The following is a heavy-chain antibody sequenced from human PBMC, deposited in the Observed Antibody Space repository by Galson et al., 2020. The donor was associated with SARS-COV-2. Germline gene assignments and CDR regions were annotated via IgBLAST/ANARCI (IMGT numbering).Heavy chain of an antibody. CDR1: GFSLSTSGMC. J-gene: IGHJ4*02. D-gene: IGHD5-18*01. V-gene: IGHV2-70*11. CDR3: ARFSAMVTVVDY. CDR2: IDWDDDK. Sequence: SGPTLVKPTQTLTLTCTFSGFSLSTSGMCVTWIRQPPGKALEWLARIDWDDDKYYSTSLKTRLTISRDTSKNQVVLTMTNMDPVDTATYYCARFSAMVTVVDYWGQGTLVTVSS.